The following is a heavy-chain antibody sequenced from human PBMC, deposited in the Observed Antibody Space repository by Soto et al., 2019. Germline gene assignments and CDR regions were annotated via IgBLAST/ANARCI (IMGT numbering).Heavy chain of an antibody. CDR1: GYTFSSYA. J-gene: IGHJ4*02. CDR2: INAGNGNT. D-gene: IGHD6-13*01. CDR3: ARDVAAAGLDY. Sequence: QVQLVQSGAEVKRPGVSVKVSSKASGYTFSSYAMHWVRQAPGQRLEWMGWINAGNGNTKYSQKFQGRVTITRDTSASTAYMELSSLRSEDTAVYYCARDVAAAGLDYWGQGTLVTVSS. V-gene: IGHV1-3*01.